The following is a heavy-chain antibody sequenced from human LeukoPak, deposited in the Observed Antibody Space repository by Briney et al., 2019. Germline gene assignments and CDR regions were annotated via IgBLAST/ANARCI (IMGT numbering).Heavy chain of an antibody. CDR2: IYYSGST. D-gene: IGHD4-23*01. CDR1: GDSISSSSYY. Sequence: PSETLSLTCTVSGDSISSSSYYWGWIRQPPGKELEWIGSIYYSGSTYYNPSLNSRVTISVDTSKNQFSLKLSSVTAADTAVYYCARDYLGGNPDAFDIWGQGTMVNVSS. CDR3: ARDYLGGNPDAFDI. V-gene: IGHV4-39*07. J-gene: IGHJ3*02.